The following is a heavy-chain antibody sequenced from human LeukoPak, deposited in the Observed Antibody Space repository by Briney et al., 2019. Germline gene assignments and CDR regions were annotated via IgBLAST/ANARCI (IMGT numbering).Heavy chain of an antibody. CDR1: GGTFSSYA. CDR3: ARPRRHSGLPTDY. D-gene: IGHD3-10*01. Sequence: ASVKVSCKASGGTFSSYAISWVRQAPGQGLEWMGGIIPIFGTANYAQKFQGRVTITADESTSTAYMELSSLRSEDTAVYYCARPRRHSGLPTDYWGQGTLVTVSS. J-gene: IGHJ4*02. V-gene: IGHV1-69*13. CDR2: IIPIFGTA.